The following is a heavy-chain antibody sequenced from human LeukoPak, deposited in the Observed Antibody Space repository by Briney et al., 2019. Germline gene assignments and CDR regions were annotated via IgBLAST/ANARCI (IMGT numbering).Heavy chain of an antibody. CDR1: GYTLTELS. D-gene: IGHD3-22*01. CDR2: FDPEDGET. CDR3: ATDRPYYYDSSGCCDY. J-gene: IGHJ4*02. Sequence: ASVKVSCKVSGYTLTELSMHWVGQAPGKGLEWMGGFDPEDGETIYAQKFQGRVTMTEDTSTDTAYMELSSLRSEDTAVYYCATDRPYYYDSSGCCDYWGQGTLVTVSS. V-gene: IGHV1-24*01.